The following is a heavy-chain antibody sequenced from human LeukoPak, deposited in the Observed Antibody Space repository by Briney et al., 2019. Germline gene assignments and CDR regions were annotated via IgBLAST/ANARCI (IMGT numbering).Heavy chain of an antibody. CDR3: ARVIQTPYYPLFDY. J-gene: IGHJ4*02. V-gene: IGHV1-18*01. Sequence: ASVKVSCKASGYTFTSYGISWVRQAPGQGLEWMGWISAYNGNTNYAQKLQGRVTMTTDTSTSTAYMELRSLRSDDTAVYYCARVIQTPYYPLFDYWGQGTLVTVSS. D-gene: IGHD1-26*01. CDR1: GYTFTSYG. CDR2: ISAYNGNT.